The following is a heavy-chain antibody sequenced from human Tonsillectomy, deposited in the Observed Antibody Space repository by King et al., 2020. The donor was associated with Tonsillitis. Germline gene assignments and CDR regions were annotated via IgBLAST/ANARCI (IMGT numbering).Heavy chain of an antibody. Sequence: VQLQESGPGLVKPSETLSLTCTVSGGSISNYYWSWIRQPPGKGLEWIGYIYYSGSTNYNPSLKSRVTISVDTSKNQFSLQLSSVTAADTAVYYCARDCLSPDILTGYYYYYGMDVWGQGTAVTVSS. D-gene: IGHD3-9*01. J-gene: IGHJ6*02. V-gene: IGHV4-59*01. CDR2: IYYSGST. CDR3: ARDCLSPDILTGYYYYYGMDV. CDR1: GGSISNYY.